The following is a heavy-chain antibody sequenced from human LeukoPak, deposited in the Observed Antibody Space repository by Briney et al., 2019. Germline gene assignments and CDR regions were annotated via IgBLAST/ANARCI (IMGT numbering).Heavy chain of an antibody. CDR2: IYYSGST. Sequence: GSLRLSCAASGFTFSNYAMSWVRQPPGKGLEWIGSIYYSGSTYYNPSLKSRVTISVDTSKNQFSLKLSSVTAADTAVYYCARLYIRYNWFDPWGQGTLVTVSS. CDR1: GFTFSNYA. V-gene: IGHV4-39*01. J-gene: IGHJ5*02. D-gene: IGHD4-11*01. CDR3: ARLYIRYNWFDP.